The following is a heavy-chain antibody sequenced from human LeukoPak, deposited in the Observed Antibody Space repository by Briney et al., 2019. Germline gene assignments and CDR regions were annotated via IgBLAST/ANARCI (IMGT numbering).Heavy chain of an antibody. D-gene: IGHD3-22*01. Sequence: PSETLSLTCTVSGGSISSYFWTWIRQPPGKGLEWIGEINHSGSTNYNPSLKSRVTISIDTSKNQFSLKLSSVTAADTAVYYCARLSEYYYDSSGSKPYYYYYMDVWGKGTTVTVSS. J-gene: IGHJ6*03. V-gene: IGHV4-34*01. CDR3: ARLSEYYYDSSGSKPYYYYYMDV. CDR2: INHSGST. CDR1: GGSISSYF.